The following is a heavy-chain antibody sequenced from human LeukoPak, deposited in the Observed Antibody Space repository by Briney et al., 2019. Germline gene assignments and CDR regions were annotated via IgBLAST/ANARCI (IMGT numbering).Heavy chain of an antibody. D-gene: IGHD2-2*01. V-gene: IGHV4-39*07. Sequence: SSETLSLTCTVSGGSISSSSYYWGWIRQPPGKGLEWIGSIYYSGSTYYNPSLKSRVTISVDTSKNQFSLKLSSVTAADTAVYYCAREGPAYCSSTSCLNWFDPWGQGTLVTVSS. CDR3: AREGPAYCSSTSCLNWFDP. CDR1: GGSISSSSYY. J-gene: IGHJ5*02. CDR2: IYYSGST.